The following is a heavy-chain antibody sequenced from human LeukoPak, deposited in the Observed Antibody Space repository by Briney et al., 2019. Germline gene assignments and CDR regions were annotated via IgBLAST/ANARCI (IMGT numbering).Heavy chain of an antibody. CDR2: IYPGDSDA. J-gene: IGHJ5*02. V-gene: IGHV5-51*01. D-gene: IGHD5-24*01. Sequence: GESLKISCKGFGYDFTKSWIGWVRQRPGKGLEWMALIYPGDSDARYSPSFQGQVSISADKAVNTAYLQWNSLQASDTAMYYCARHEINNWFDPWGQGTLVTVSS. CDR1: GYDFTKSW. CDR3: ARHEINNWFDP.